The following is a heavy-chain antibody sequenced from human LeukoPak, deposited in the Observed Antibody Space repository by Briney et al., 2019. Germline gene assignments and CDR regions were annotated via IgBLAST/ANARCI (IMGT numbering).Heavy chain of an antibody. CDR2: ISSSSSYI. V-gene: IGHV3-21*01. D-gene: IGHD3-22*01. Sequence: GGSLRLSCSASGFTFSSYSMNWVRQAPGKGLEWVSSISSSSSYIYYADSVKGRFTISRDNAKNSLYLQMNSLRAEDTAVYYCARAPNYYDSSGHYYFDYWGQGTLVTVSS. CDR3: ARAPNYYDSSGHYYFDY. CDR1: GFTFSSYS. J-gene: IGHJ4*02.